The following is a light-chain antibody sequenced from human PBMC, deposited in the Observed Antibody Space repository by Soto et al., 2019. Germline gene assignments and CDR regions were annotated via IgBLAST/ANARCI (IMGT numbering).Light chain of an antibody. CDR1: SSNIGAGYD. J-gene: IGLJ1*01. CDR3: QSYDNRLSAYV. V-gene: IGLV1-40*01. Sequence: QLVLTQPPSVSGAPGQRVTISCTGSSSNIGAGYDVHWYLQLPGTAPKLLVYTNNNRPSGVPDRFSGSKSGTSASLAITGLQAEDEADYYCQSYDNRLSAYVFGTGTQLTVL. CDR2: TNN.